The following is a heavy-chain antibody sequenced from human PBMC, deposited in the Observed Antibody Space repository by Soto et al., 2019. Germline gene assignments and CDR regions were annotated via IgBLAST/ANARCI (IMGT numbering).Heavy chain of an antibody. CDR1: GGSISSGGYY. J-gene: IGHJ5*02. CDR3: ASVGSDYDNSGYYLP. V-gene: IGHV4-61*05. Sequence: PSETLSLTCTVSGGSISSGGYYWSWIRQHPGKGLEWIGEIYHSGSTTYNPSLKSRATISVDKSENQFSLRLKSVTAADTAVYYCASVGSDYDNSGYYLPWGPGTLVTVSS. D-gene: IGHD3-22*01. CDR2: IYHSGST.